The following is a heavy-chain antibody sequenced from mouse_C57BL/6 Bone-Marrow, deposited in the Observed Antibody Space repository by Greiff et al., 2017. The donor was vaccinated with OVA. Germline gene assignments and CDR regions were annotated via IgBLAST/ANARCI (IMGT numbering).Heavy chain of an antibody. V-gene: IGHV1-78*01. D-gene: IGHD2-4*01. J-gene: IGHJ1*03. CDR3: ARGLRRDLYFDV. Sequence: VQLQQSDAELVKPGASVKISCKVSGYTFTDHTIHWMKQRPEQGLDWIGYIYPRDGSTKYNEKFKGRATLTADKSSSTAYMQLNSLTSEDSAVYFCARGLRRDLYFDVWGTGTTVTVSS. CDR1: GYTFTDHT. CDR2: IYPRDGST.